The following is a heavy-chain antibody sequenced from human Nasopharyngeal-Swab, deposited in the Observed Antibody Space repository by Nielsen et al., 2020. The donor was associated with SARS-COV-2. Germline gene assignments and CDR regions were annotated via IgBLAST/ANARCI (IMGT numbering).Heavy chain of an antibody. J-gene: IGHJ6*02. Sequence: GGSLRLSCAASGFTFSSYGMHWVRQAPGKGLEWVAVIWYDGSNKYYADSVKGRFTISRDNSKNTLYLQMNNLRAEDTAVYYCAKDRLGHMAAAGTSYYGMDVWGQGTTVTVSS. CDR1: GFTFSSYG. CDR2: IWYDGSNK. D-gene: IGHD6-13*01. V-gene: IGHV3-33*06. CDR3: AKDRLGHMAAAGTSYYGMDV.